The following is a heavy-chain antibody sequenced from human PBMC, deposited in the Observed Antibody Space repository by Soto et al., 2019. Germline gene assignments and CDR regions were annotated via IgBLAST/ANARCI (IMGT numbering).Heavy chain of an antibody. CDR1: GLSVSTGKLG. V-gene: IGHV2-26*01. CDR2: IFSNDDK. D-gene: IGHD2-2*01. Sequence: SGPTLVNPTETLTLTCTVSGLSVSTGKLGVSWIRQPPGEALEWLAHIFSNDDKSYSTSLRSRVTISKDTSRSEVVLTMTNMDPLDSGTYYCALIKDCSRTDCYLASFDPWGQGTLVTVS. CDR3: ALIKDCSRTDCYLASFDP. J-gene: IGHJ5*02.